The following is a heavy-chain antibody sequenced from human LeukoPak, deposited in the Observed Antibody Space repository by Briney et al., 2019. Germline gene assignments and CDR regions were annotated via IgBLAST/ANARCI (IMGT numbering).Heavy chain of an antibody. D-gene: IGHD3-16*02. V-gene: IGHV3-23*01. CDR2: ISGSGGST. CDR1: GFTFSSYA. J-gene: IGHJ4*02. CDR3: AKGSTAWGVIDSFDY. Sequence: PGGSLRLSCAASGFTFSSYAMSWVRQAPGKGLEGVSAISGSGGSTYYAGSVNGRFTISSDNYNNTLYLQMNSLRAEETAVYYCAKGSTAWGVIDSFDYWGQGTLVTVSS.